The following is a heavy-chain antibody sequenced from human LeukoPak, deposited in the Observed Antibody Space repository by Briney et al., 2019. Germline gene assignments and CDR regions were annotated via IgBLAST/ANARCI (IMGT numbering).Heavy chain of an antibody. D-gene: IGHD6-19*01. J-gene: IGHJ4*02. CDR3: ARVSTGWYHYFDS. Sequence: SETLSLTCAVYGGSFSRYYWTWIRQPPGKGLEWIGEINHSGSANYNPSLKSRVTISVDTTIYQFSLNLSSVTAADTAVYYCARVSTGWYHYFDSWGQGTLVTVSS. CDR2: INHSGSA. CDR1: GGSFSRYY. V-gene: IGHV4-34*01.